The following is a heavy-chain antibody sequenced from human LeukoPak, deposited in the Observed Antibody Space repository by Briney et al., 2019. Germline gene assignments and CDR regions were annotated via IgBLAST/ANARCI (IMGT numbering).Heavy chain of an antibody. J-gene: IGHJ3*02. CDR2: IGTAGDT. D-gene: IGHD2-2*01. CDR3: AREDQLVDAFDI. CDR1: GFXFSSYD. V-gene: IGHV3-13*01. Sequence: GGSLRLSCVASGFXFSSYDIHWVRQATGKGLEWVSAIGTAGDTYYPGSVKGRFTISRENAKNSLYLQMNSLRAGDTAVYYCAREDQLVDAFDIWGQGTMVTVSS.